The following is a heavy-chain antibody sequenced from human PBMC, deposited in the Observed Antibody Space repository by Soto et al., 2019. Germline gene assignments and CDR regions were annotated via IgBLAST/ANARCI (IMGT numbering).Heavy chain of an antibody. CDR3: ARGDCVGGSCYSLAGSFYYYRDV. CDR1: GFTFSNYW. D-gene: IGHD2-15*01. V-gene: IGHV3-74*01. CDR2: INSDGSVS. Sequence: EVKLVESGGGLVQPGGSLRLSCAASGFTFSNYWMYWVRQAPGQGLVWVSRINSDGSVSRYADSVKGRLTISRDNVKNTLYLQMNSLRVEDTAVYYCARGDCVGGSCYSLAGSFYYYRDVWGKGTTVTVFS. J-gene: IGHJ6*03.